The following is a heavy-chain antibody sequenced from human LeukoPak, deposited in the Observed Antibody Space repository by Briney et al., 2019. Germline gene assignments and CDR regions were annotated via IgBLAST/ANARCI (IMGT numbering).Heavy chain of an antibody. J-gene: IGHJ3*02. CDR3: ARGAYYYDSSGYQKTLAFDI. CDR1: GYTFTGYY. CDR2: INPNSGGT. V-gene: IGHV1-2*02. D-gene: IGHD3-22*01. Sequence: ASVKVSCKASGYTFTGYYMHWVRQAPGQGLEWMGWINPNSGGTNYAQKFQGRVTMTRDTSISTAYMELSRLRSDDTAVYHCARGAYYYDSSGYQKTLAFDIWGQGTMVTVSS.